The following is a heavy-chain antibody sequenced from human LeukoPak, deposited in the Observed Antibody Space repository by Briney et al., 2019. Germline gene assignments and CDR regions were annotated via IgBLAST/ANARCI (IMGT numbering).Heavy chain of an antibody. J-gene: IGHJ4*02. V-gene: IGHV1-18*01. D-gene: IGHD2-15*01. CDR3: VREKYCSGDTCYSGAIDS. CDR1: GYIFTNYG. Sequence: GASVKVSCKASGYIFTNYGISWVRQAPGQGLEWMGWIGPYNGHTNYAQKLQGRVTLTTDTSTSTAYMDLRSLRSDDTAVYYCVREKYCSGDTCYSGAIDSWGQGTLVTVSS. CDR2: IGPYNGHT.